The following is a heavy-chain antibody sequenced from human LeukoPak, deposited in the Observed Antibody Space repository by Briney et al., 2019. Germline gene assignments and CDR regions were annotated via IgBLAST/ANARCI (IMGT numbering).Heavy chain of an antibody. CDR3: ANSQRDSYYHYGMDV. D-gene: IGHD3-10*01. CDR2: ISYDGNNK. CDR1: GFTSRSYA. V-gene: IGHV3-30-3*01. J-gene: IGHJ6*02. Sequence: PGRSLRLSCAASGFTSRSYAMHWVRQAPGKGLEWVAVISYDGNNKYYAASVKGRFTISRDNSMNMLYLQMNSLRAEDTAVYYCANSQRDSYYHYGMDVWGQGTTVTVSS.